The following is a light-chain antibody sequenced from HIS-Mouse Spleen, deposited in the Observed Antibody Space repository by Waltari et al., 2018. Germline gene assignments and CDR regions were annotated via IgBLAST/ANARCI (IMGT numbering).Light chain of an antibody. CDR2: AAS. CDR3: QQSYSTPST. V-gene: IGKV1-39*01. J-gene: IGKJ2*02. Sequence: DIQMTQSPSSLSASVGDRVTITCRASQSISSYLNWYQQKPGKAPKLLIYAASILRSGVPSRFSGSGSGTDFTLTISSLQPEDFATYYCQQSYSTPSTFGQGTKLEIK. CDR1: QSISSY.